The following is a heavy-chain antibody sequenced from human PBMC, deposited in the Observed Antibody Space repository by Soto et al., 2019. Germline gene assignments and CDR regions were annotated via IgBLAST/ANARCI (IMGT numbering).Heavy chain of an antibody. J-gene: IGHJ4*02. CDR2: IRSKGNNYAT. Sequence: EVQLVESGGGLVQPGGSLKLSCAASGFNFSGSAMHWVRQASGKGLEWVGRIRSKGNNYATAYAASVNGRFTVSRDDSKNTTYLQMNSLRVEDTAVYYCTRPGRIQGMDYWGQGTLVTVSS. CDR3: TRPGRIQGMDY. CDR1: GFNFSGSA. V-gene: IGHV3-73*02.